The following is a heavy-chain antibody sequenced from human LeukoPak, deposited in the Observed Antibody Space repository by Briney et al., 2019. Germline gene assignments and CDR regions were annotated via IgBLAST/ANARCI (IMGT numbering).Heavy chain of an antibody. CDR1: GGSISSSSYC. Sequence: PSETLSLTCTVSGGSISSSSYCWGWIRQPPGKGLEWIGSIYYSGSTYYNPSLKSRVTISVDTSKNQFSLKLSSVTAADTAVYYCARQEAYYDILTGLPDYWGQGTLVTVSS. D-gene: IGHD3-9*01. CDR3: ARQEAYYDILTGLPDY. J-gene: IGHJ4*02. CDR2: IYYSGST. V-gene: IGHV4-39*01.